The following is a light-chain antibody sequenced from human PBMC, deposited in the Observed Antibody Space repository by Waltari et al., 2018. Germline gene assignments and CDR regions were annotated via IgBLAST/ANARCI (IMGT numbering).Light chain of an antibody. V-gene: IGKV2-30*02. Sequence: DVVMTQSPLSLPVTLGQPASISCTPSQSLVHSDGNTYLAWFQQRPGQSPRRLIYKVSNRGSGVPDRFSASGSGTDFTLKISRVEAEDVGVYYCMQGTHWPLTFGGGTKVEIK. CDR2: KVS. CDR1: QSLVHSDGNTY. CDR3: MQGTHWPLT. J-gene: IGKJ4*01.